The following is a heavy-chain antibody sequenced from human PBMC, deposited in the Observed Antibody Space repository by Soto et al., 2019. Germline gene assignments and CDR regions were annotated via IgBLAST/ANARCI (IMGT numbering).Heavy chain of an antibody. Sequence: EVQLLESGGVLVQPGGSLRLSCAASGFTFSSYAMSWVRQAPGKGLEWVSAISGSGGSTYYADSVKGRFTISRDNSKKTLYLQMNSLRAEDTAVYYCAKDTVAGTTVLTLDAFDIWGQGTMVTVSS. V-gene: IGHV3-23*01. CDR3: AKDTVAGTTVLTLDAFDI. D-gene: IGHD6-19*01. CDR1: GFTFSSYA. CDR2: ISGSGGST. J-gene: IGHJ3*02.